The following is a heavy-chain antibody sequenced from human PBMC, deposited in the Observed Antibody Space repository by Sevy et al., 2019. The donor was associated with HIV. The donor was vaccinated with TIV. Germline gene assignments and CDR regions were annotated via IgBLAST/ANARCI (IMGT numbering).Heavy chain of an antibody. CDR3: ARDREGTIAIAAAGWFDP. V-gene: IGHV4-61*01. J-gene: IGHJ5*02. CDR1: GGSVSSGSYY. CDR2: IFHSGST. Sequence: SETLSLTCTVSGGSVSSGSYYWSWIRQPPGKGLEWIGYIFHSGSTNYNPSLKSRVTISVDTSKNEFSLRLSSVTAAATAVYYCARDREGTIAIAAAGWFDPWGQGTLVTVSS. D-gene: IGHD6-13*01.